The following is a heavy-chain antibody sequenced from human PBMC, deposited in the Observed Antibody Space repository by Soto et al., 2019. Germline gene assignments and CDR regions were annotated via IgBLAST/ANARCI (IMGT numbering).Heavy chain of an antibody. CDR1: GYTFTSYG. Sequence: QVQLVQSGAEVKKPGASVKVSCKASGYTFTSYGISWVRQAPGQGLEWMGWIGAYNVNTNYAQKLQGRVTMTTDTSTSTAYMELSSLRSDDTAVYFCARERYDYVWGKTDYWGQGTLVTVSS. J-gene: IGHJ4*02. CDR2: IGAYNVNT. D-gene: IGHD3-16*01. CDR3: ARERYDYVWGKTDY. V-gene: IGHV1-18*01.